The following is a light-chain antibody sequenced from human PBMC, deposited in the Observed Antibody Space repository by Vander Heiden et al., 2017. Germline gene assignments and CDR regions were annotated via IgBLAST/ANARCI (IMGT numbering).Light chain of an antibody. V-gene: IGKV2D-29*01. CDR2: ELS. CDR3: MQNTHCPPT. Sequence: VVTQTPLSLSVTTGPPASIYCKSTQSLLHRDGKTYLYWYLQKPGQPPQLLIYELSNRFPGVPDRFSGGGSGTEFTLKISRVEAEDAGVFYCMQNTHCPPTFGAGTKVEIK. CDR1: QSLLHRDGKTY. J-gene: IGKJ4*01.